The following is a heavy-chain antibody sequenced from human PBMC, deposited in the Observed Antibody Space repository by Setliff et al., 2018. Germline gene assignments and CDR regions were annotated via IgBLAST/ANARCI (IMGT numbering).Heavy chain of an antibody. CDR1: GGSIRSSSYY. Sequence: LSLTCTVSGGSIRSSSYYWGWIRQPPGKGLEWIGSIYYSGNTYYNPSLKIRVTISVDTSKNQFSLKLSSVTAADTAVYYCARAGPTVTFFRVLVISWWYPWGQGTTVTVSS. CDR2: IYYSGNT. CDR3: ARAGPTVTFFRVLVISWWYP. J-gene: IGHJ6*02. D-gene: IGHD3-3*01. V-gene: IGHV4-39*07.